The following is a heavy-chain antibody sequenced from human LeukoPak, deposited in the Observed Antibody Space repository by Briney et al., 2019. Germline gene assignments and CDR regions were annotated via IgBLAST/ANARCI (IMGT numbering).Heavy chain of an antibody. D-gene: IGHD5-24*01. Sequence: DSVKGRFTISRDNSKNTLYLQMNSLRAEDTAVYYCARDRDGYNYLSLGYYFDYWGQGTLVTVSS. V-gene: IGHV3-30*01. J-gene: IGHJ4*02. CDR3: ARDRDGYNYLSLGYYFDY.